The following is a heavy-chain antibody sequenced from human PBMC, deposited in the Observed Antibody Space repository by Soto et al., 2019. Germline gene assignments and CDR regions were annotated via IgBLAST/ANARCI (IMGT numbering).Heavy chain of an antibody. CDR3: AKKGGESYYYGMDV. CDR1: GYTFTSYA. J-gene: IGHJ6*02. CDR2: INAGSGNT. Sequence: ASVKVSCKASGYTFTSYAMHWVRQAPGQRLEWMGWINAGSGNTKYSQKFQGRVTITRDTSTSTAYMELSSLRAEDTAVYYCAKKGGESYYYGMDVWGQGTTVTVSS. V-gene: IGHV1-3*01.